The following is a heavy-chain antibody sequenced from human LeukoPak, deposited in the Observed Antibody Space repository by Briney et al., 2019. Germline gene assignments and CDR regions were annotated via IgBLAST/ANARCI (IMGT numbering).Heavy chain of an antibody. V-gene: IGHV3-23*01. CDR1: GFTFSSYA. Sequence: GGSLRLSCSVPGFTFSSYAVSWVRQAPGKGLEWVSSISASGAGTYYADSVKGRFTISRDNSKNTLYLQMNSLRAEDTAVYYCAREGVRGSGSYYNVKVYWGQGGLVTVSS. CDR3: AREGVRGSGSYYNVKVY. CDR2: ISASGAGT. J-gene: IGHJ4*02. D-gene: IGHD3-10*01.